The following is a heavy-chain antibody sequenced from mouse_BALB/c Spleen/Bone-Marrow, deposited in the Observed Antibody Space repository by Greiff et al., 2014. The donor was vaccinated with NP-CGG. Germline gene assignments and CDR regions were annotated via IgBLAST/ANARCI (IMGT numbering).Heavy chain of an antibody. Sequence: LQQSGSELVRPGASVKLSCKASGYTFTSYWMHWVKQRPGQGLEWIGNIYTGSGSTNYDEKFKSKATLTVDTSSSTAYMQLSSLTSEDSAVYYCTRYYGYYAMDYWGQGTSVTVSS. V-gene: IGHV1S22*01. D-gene: IGHD1-2*01. CDR3: TRYYGYYAMDY. CDR1: GYTFTSYW. CDR2: IYTGSGST. J-gene: IGHJ4*01.